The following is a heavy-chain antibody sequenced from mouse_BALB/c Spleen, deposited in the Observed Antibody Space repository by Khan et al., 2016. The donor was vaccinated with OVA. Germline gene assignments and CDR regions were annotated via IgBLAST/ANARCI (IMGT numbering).Heavy chain of an antibody. J-gene: IGHJ3*01. CDR3: AWPYNGSDWFAY. CDR1: GFSLTNYG. Sequence: QVQLKESGPGLVAPSQSLSIICTVSGFSLTNYGVHWVRQPPGKGLEWLGVMWAGGSTNYNSALMSRLSISIDNSKSQVFIKMNSLQTDDTGIFFCAWPYNGSDWFAYWGQGTLVTVSA. D-gene: IGHD6-1*01. CDR2: MWAGGST. V-gene: IGHV2-9*02.